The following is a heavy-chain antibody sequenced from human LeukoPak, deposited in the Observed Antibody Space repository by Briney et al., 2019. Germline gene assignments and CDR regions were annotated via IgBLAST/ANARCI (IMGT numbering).Heavy chain of an antibody. V-gene: IGHV1-2*02. Sequence: ASVKVSCKASGYTFTSYDINWVRQATGQGLEWMGWINPNSGGTNYAQKFQGRVTMTRDTSISTAYMELSRLRSDDTAVYYCARDRVPYYDFWSGPSYYFDYWGQGTLVTVSS. CDR3: ARDRVPYYDFWSGPSYYFDY. CDR1: GYTFTSYD. D-gene: IGHD3-3*01. J-gene: IGHJ4*02. CDR2: INPNSGGT.